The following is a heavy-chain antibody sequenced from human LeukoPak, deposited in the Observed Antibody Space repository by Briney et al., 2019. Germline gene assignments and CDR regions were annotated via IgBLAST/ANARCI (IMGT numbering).Heavy chain of an antibody. Sequence: GGSLRLSCAASGFTFSSNRMNWVRKAPGKGLEWGSSISSSSSYIYYADSVKGRFTICGDNDKNSLYLQMNSLRAEDTAVYYCASTLGVDTAMVSGYWGQGTLASVSS. V-gene: IGHV3-21*01. D-gene: IGHD5-18*01. CDR3: ASTLGVDTAMVSGY. CDR1: GFTFSSNR. CDR2: ISSSSSYI. J-gene: IGHJ4*02.